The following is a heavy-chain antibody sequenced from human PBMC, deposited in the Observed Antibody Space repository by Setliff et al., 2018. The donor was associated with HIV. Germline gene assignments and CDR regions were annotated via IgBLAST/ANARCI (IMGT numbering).Heavy chain of an antibody. CDR1: GFSFSSYD. V-gene: IGHV3-13*01. D-gene: IGHD6-19*01. CDR2: IGTLSDT. Sequence: GGSLRLSCAASGFSFSSYDMFWVRQVMGKGLEWVSAIGTLSDTFYPASVEGRFTISRDNAKNSLYLQMNSLRDGDTAVYYCVRAPPSGWHPSFDYWGQGALVTVSS. CDR3: VRAPPSGWHPSFDY. J-gene: IGHJ4*02.